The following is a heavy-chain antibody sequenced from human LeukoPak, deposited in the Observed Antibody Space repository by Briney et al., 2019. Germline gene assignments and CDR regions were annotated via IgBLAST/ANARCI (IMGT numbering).Heavy chain of an antibody. CDR3: ARRTRFGDFIDY. CDR1: GASFSAYY. Sequence: SETLSLTCAVSGASFSAYYWSWIRQPPEKGLEWLGEINHTGITDYNPSLKSRVTISVDTSKNQFSLMLSSVTAADSAVYYCARRTRFGDFIDYWGQGTLVTVSS. D-gene: IGHD3-10*01. V-gene: IGHV4-34*01. J-gene: IGHJ4*02. CDR2: INHTGIT.